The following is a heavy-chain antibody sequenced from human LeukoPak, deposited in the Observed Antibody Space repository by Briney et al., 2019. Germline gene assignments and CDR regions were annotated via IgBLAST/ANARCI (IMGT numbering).Heavy chain of an antibody. D-gene: IGHD6-19*01. CDR2: TYYRSKWYN. CDR3: ARAGPGIAVAGKDYYYYGMDV. CDR1: GDSVSSNSAA. V-gene: IGHV6-1*01. Sequence: SQTLSLTCAISGDSVSSNSAAWNWIRQSPSRGLEWLGRTYYRSKWYNDYAVSVKSRITINPDTSKNQFSLQLNSVTPEDTAVYYCARAGPGIAVAGKDYYYYGMDVWGQGTTVTVSS. J-gene: IGHJ6*02.